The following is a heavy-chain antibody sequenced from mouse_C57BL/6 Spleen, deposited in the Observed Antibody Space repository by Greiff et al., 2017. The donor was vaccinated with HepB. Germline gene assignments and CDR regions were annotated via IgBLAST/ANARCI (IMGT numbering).Heavy chain of an antibody. J-gene: IGHJ1*03. CDR1: GYTFTDYY. Sequence: VQLQQSGPVLVKPGASVKMSCKASGYTFTDYYMNWVKQSHGKSLEWIGVINPYNGGTSYNQKFKGKATLTVDKSSSTAYMELNSLTSEDSAVYYCARGDYYDYDVGYFDVWGTGTTVTVSS. CDR2: INPYNGGT. V-gene: IGHV1-19*01. D-gene: IGHD2-4*01. CDR3: ARGDYYDYDVGYFDV.